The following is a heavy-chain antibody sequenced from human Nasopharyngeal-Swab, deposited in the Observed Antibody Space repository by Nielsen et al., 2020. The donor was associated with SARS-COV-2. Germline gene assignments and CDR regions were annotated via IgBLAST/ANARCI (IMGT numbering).Heavy chain of an antibody. CDR3: AKGQQWLVQNFDY. D-gene: IGHD6-19*01. Sequence: GESLKISCAASGFTFSSYAMSWVCQAPGKGLEWVSAISGSGGSTYYADSVKGRFTISRDNSKNTLYLQMNSLRAEDTAVYYCAKGQQWLVQNFDYWGQGTLVTVSS. J-gene: IGHJ4*02. CDR2: ISGSGGST. CDR1: GFTFSSYA. V-gene: IGHV3-23*01.